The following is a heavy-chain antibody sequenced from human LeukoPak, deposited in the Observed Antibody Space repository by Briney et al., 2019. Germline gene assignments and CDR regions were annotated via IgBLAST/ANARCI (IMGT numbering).Heavy chain of an antibody. V-gene: IGHV3-11*04. CDR3: ARVLVDIVATIEDGDAFDI. J-gene: IGHJ3*02. Sequence: PGGSLRLSCAASGFTLSDYYMSWIRQAPGKGLEWVSYISSSGSTIYYADSVKGRFTISRDNAKNSLYLQMNSLRAEDTAVYYCARVLVDIVATIEDGDAFDIWGQGTMVTVSS. CDR1: GFTLSDYY. D-gene: IGHD5-12*01. CDR2: ISSSGSTI.